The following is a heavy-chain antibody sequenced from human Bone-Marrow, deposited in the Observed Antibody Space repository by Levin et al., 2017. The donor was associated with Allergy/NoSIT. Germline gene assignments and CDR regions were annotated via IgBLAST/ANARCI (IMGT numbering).Heavy chain of an antibody. J-gene: IGHJ3*02. D-gene: IGHD5-24*01. CDR2: IYYTGAT. Sequence: PSETLSLTCTVSGDSINSYTWTWIRRPPGKGLEWIGYIYYTGATNYNPSLKSRVTMSVDTSRNQFSLKLSSVTAADTAVYYCARGVDGAPRSAFDIWGQGTMVTVSS. CDR1: GDSINSYT. CDR3: ARGVDGAPRSAFDI. V-gene: IGHV4-59*01.